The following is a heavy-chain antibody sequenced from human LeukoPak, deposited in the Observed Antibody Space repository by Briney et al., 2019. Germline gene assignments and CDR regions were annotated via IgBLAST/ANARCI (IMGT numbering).Heavy chain of an antibody. CDR3: ARGVGSGSRLRAGDY. CDR1: GFTVSSNY. D-gene: IGHD1-26*01. V-gene: IGHV3-53*01. Sequence: GGSLRLSCAASGFTVSSNYMSWVRQAPGKGLEWVSVIYSGGSTYYADSVKGRFTISRDNSKNTLYLQMNSLRAEDTAVYYCARGVGSGSRLRAGDYWGQGTLVTVSS. CDR2: IYSGGST. J-gene: IGHJ4*02.